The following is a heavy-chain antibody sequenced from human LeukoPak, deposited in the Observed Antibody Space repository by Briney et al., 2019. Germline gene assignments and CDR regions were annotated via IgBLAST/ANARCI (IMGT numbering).Heavy chain of an antibody. D-gene: IGHD2-15*01. J-gene: IGHJ3*02. CDR2: ISGSVGST. Sequence: PGGSLRLSCVASGFTFSSYWMTWVREAPGKGLEGGSAISGSVGSTYFADSVKGRFTISRDNSKYTLYLQMNRLRAEDTAVYYCAKGVPLLDDAFDIWGQGTMVTVSS. CDR3: AKGVPLLDDAFDI. CDR1: GFTFSSYW. V-gene: IGHV3-23*01.